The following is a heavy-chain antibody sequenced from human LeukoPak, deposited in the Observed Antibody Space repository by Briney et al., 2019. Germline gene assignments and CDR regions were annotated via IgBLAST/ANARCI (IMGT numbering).Heavy chain of an antibody. CDR3: AKGAEIDH. Sequence: AAGSPTLSRAASGFTFNNFAMRCVRQAPGKGPEWLSAMTGPADTTYYAESVKGRFTISRDYSKSMVYLQTTSLRVEDTAIYYCAKGAEIDHWGQGTLVTVSS. CDR2: MTGPADTT. V-gene: IGHV3-23*01. CDR1: GFTFNNFA. J-gene: IGHJ4*02.